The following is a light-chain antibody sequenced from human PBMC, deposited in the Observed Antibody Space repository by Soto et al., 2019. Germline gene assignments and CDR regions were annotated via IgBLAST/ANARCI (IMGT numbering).Light chain of an antibody. CDR3: SSYTSRSSSTYV. CDR2: DVS. Sequence: QSALTQPASVSGSPGRSITISCTGTSSDVGGYNYVSWYQQHPGKAPKLMIYDVSNRPSGVSNRFSGSKSGNTASLTIAGLQAEDEADYYCSSYTSRSSSTYVFGTGTKLTVL. CDR1: SSDVGGYNY. V-gene: IGLV2-14*01. J-gene: IGLJ1*01.